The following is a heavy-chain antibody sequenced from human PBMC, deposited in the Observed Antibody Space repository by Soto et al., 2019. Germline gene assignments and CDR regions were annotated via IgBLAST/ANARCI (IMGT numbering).Heavy chain of an antibody. V-gene: IGHV1-46*01. CDR2: INPSGGST. CDR3: ASQTYYYDSSGLD. Sequence: ASVKVSCKASGYTFTSYYMHWVRQAPGQGLEWMGIINPSGGSTSYAQKFQGRVTMTRDTSTSTVYMELSSLRSEDTAVYYCASQTYYYDSSGLDWGQGTLVTVS. D-gene: IGHD3-22*01. J-gene: IGHJ4*02. CDR1: GYTFTSYY.